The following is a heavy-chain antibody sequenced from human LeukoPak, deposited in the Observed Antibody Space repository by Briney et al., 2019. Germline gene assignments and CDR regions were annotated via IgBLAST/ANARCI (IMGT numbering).Heavy chain of an antibody. CDR3: AREGLSAVEPPGLWDYYYGMDV. V-gene: IGHV3-30-3*01. CDR2: ISYDGSNK. CDR1: GFTFSSYA. Sequence: GGSLRLSCAASGFTFSSYAMHWDRQAPGKGLEWVAAISYDGSNKYYADSVKGRFTISRDNSKNTLYLQMNSLRAEDTAVYYCAREGLSAVEPPGLWDYYYGMDVWGQGTTVTVSS. D-gene: IGHD3-16*02. J-gene: IGHJ6*02.